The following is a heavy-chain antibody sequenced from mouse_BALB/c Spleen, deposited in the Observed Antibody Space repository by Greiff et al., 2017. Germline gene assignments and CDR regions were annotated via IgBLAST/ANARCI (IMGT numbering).Heavy chain of an antibody. CDR1: GYTFTSYW. Sequence: QVQLQQPGAELVKPGASVKLSCKASGYTFTSYWMHWVKQRPGQGLEWIGEINPSNGRTNYNEKFKSKATLTVDKSSSTAYMQLSSLTSEDSAVYYCARTPPLLYYAMDYWGQGTSVTVSS. CDR2: INPSNGRT. CDR3: ARTPPLLYYAMDY. V-gene: IGHV1S81*02. J-gene: IGHJ4*01.